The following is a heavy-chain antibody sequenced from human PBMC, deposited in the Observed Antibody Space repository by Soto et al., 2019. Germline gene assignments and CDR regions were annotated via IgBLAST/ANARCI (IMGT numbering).Heavy chain of an antibody. CDR1: RLTFSNYA. D-gene: IGHD6-13*01. CDR3: AKADYSYSWAPGDY. V-gene: IGHV3-23*01. CDR2: ISGSGDTT. J-gene: IGHJ4*02. Sequence: EVQVLESGGGLVQPGGSLRLSCVISRLTFSNYALNWVRQAPGKGLEWVSSISGSGDTTYYADSVKGRFTISRDNSKNTLYLQMNSLRVEDTALYYCAKADYSYSWAPGDYWGQGTLATVSS.